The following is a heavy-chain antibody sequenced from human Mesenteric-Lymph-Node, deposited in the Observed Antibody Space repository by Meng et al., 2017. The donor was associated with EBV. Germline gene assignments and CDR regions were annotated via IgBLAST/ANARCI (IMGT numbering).Heavy chain of an antibody. D-gene: IGHD6-19*01. CDR1: GDSISSRNC. J-gene: IGHJ4*02. CDR3: ARGIAVAGFDY. V-gene: IGHV4-4*02. Sequence: QLQVQESGPGLVKPSXXXXPTCAVSGDSISSRNCWSWVRQSPGKGLEWIGEIYHSGSTNYNPSLKSRVTISVDKSKNQFSLKLSSVTAADTAVYYCARGIAVAGFDYWGQGTLVTVSS. CDR2: IYHSGST.